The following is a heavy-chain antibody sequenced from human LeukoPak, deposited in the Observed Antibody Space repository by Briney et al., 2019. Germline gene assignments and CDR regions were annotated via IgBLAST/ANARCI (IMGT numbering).Heavy chain of an antibody. CDR2: ISDDGTNK. CDR3: AKDNKRCSYDY. J-gene: IGHJ4*02. Sequence: TGGSLRLSCAASGFTFSSYGMHWVRQGPGKGLEWVAVISDDGTNKYYTDSVKGRFTISRDSSKNTLFLQMNSLRVEDTAVYYCAKDNKRCSYDYWGQGTLVTVSS. CDR1: GFTFSSYG. V-gene: IGHV3-30*18. D-gene: IGHD5-18*01.